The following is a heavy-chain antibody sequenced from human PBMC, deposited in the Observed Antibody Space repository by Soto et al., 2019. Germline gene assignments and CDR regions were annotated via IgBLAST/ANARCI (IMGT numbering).Heavy chain of an antibody. CDR3: ASDSSGYSGSRGNLDY. Sequence: QVPLVQSGAEVKKPGSSVKVSCKASGGTFSSYAISWVRQAPGQGLEWMGGIIPIFGTANYAQKFQGRVTITADESTSTAYMELSSLRSEDTAVYYCASDSSGYSGSRGNLDYWGQGTLVTVSS. D-gene: IGHD3-22*01. J-gene: IGHJ4*02. CDR2: IIPIFGTA. CDR1: GGTFSSYA. V-gene: IGHV1-69*01.